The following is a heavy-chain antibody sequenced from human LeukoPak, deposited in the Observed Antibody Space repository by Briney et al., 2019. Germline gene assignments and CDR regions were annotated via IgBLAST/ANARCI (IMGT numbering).Heavy chain of an antibody. J-gene: IGHJ4*02. CDR2: IYPGDSDT. CDR1: GYSFTNYW. Sequence: GESLKISCEGSGYSFTNYWIGWVRQMPGKGLEWMGIIYPGDSDTRYSPSFQGQVTISADKSTSTAYLQWSSLKASDTVMYFCARGIAEAAVTKFDYWGQGTLVTVSS. D-gene: IGHD6-13*01. CDR3: ARGIAEAAVTKFDY. V-gene: IGHV5-51*01.